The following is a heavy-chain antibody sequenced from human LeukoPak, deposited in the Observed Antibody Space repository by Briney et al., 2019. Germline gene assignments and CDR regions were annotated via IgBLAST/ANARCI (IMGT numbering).Heavy chain of an antibody. Sequence: PSGTLSLTCAVSGGSISSSNWWSWVRQPPGKGLEWVGEIYHSGSTNYNPSLKSRVTISVDKSKNQFSLKLSSVTAADTAVYYCAVGSSWHSLLFDYWGQGTLVTVSS. CDR1: GGSISSSNW. CDR3: AVGSSWHSLLFDY. D-gene: IGHD6-13*01. V-gene: IGHV4-4*02. CDR2: IYHSGST. J-gene: IGHJ4*02.